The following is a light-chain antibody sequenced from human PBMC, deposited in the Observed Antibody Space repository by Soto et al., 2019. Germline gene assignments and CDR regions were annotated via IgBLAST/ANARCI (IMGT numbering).Light chain of an antibody. CDR1: SSDFGNYNL. V-gene: IGLV2-23*02. CDR3: CSFTSSNTHV. CDR2: EVN. Sequence: QSVLTQPASVSGSPGQSFTISCTGTSSDFGNYNLVSWYQQHPGKVPKLILFEVNKRPSGVSGRFSGSKSGNTASLTISGLQAEDEADYYCCSFTSSNTHVFGTGTKLTVL. J-gene: IGLJ1*01.